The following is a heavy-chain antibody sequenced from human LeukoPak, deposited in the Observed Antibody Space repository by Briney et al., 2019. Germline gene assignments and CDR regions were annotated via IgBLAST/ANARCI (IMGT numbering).Heavy chain of an antibody. CDR1: GYTFTSYA. Sequence: LRASVKVSCKASGYTFTSYAMHWVRQAPGQRPEWMGWINAGNGNTKYSQKFQGRVTITRDTSASTAYMELSSLRSEDTAVYYCAREIAAAGKAVDYWGQGTLVTVSS. V-gene: IGHV1-3*01. CDR2: INAGNGNT. CDR3: AREIAAAGKAVDY. J-gene: IGHJ4*02. D-gene: IGHD6-13*01.